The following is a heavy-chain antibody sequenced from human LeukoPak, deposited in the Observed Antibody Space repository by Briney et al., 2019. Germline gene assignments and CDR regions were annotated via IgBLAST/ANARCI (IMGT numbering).Heavy chain of an antibody. CDR3: ARGHCSGGRCYSSLYDY. Sequence: GGSLRLSCAASGFTFSSYYMSWVRQAPGKGLEWVANIKQDGSEKYYADSVQGRFTISRDNAKNSLYLQMNSLRVEDTAVYYCARGHCSGGRCYSSLYDYWGLGTLVTVSS. J-gene: IGHJ4*02. CDR2: IKQDGSEK. V-gene: IGHV3-7*01. CDR1: GFTFSSYY. D-gene: IGHD2-15*01.